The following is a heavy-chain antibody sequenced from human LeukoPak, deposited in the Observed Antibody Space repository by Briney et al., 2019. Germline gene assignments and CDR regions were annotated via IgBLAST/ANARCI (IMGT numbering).Heavy chain of an antibody. D-gene: IGHD1-26*01. CDR2: ITYSGST. CDR3: ARARYREIDYAYAGGFYHMDV. J-gene: IGHJ6*03. Sequence: PSETLSLTCTVSGHSISSYYWSWIRQPPAKGLEGSVDITYSGSTNSHPSLKRRVTISVDISTHQFYLGLQSLTPAAPAVYYRARARYREIDYAYAGGFYHMDVCGKGTTVTVSS. CDR1: GHSISSYY. V-gene: IGHV4-59*01.